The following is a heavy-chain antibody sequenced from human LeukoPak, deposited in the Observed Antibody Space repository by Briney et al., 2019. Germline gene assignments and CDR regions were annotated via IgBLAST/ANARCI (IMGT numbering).Heavy chain of an antibody. CDR1: GYTLTELS. V-gene: IGHV1-24*01. D-gene: IGHD3-9*01. CDR3: ATQTPHTRGLRYFAY. Sequence: ASVKVSCKVSGYTLTELSMHWVRQAPGKGLEWMGGFDPEDGETIYAQKFQGRVTMTEDTSTDTAYMELSSLRSEDTAVYYCATQTPHTRGLRYFAYWGQGTLVTVSS. J-gene: IGHJ4*02. CDR2: FDPEDGET.